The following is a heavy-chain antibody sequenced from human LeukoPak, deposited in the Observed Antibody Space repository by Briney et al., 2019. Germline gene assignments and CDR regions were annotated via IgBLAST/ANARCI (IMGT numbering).Heavy chain of an antibody. V-gene: IGHV4-34*01. CDR1: GGSFSGYY. J-gene: IGHJ4*02. D-gene: IGHD3-9*01. CDR2: INHSGST. Sequence: PSETLSLTCAVYGGSFSGYYGSWIRQPPGKGLEWIGEINHSGSTNYNPSLKSRVTISVDTSKNQFSLKLSSVTAADTAVYYCARGQPEVLRYFDWLLSGFDYWGQGTLVTVSS. CDR3: ARGQPEVLRYFDWLLSGFDY.